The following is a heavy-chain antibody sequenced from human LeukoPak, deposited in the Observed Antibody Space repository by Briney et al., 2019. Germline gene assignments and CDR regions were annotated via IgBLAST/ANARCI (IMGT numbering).Heavy chain of an antibody. CDR1: GFTFDDYA. D-gene: IGHD2-2*01. CDR2: ISWNSGAI. Sequence: GGSLRLSCATSGFTFDDYAMHWVRQTPGKGLEWVSGISWNSGAIGYADSVKGRFTISRDNAKNSLFLQMHSLRADDTAVYYCAKIGSTIVVVPAPEYWGQGTLVTVSS. J-gene: IGHJ4*02. V-gene: IGHV3-9*01. CDR3: AKIGSTIVVVPAPEY.